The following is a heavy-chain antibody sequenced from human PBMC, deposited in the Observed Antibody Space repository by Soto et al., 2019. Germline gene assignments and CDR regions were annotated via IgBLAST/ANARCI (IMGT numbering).Heavy chain of an antibody. Sequence: ASVKVSCKASGYTFTNYDINWVRQATGQGLEWMGWMNPNSGNTGYAQKFQGRVTMTRNTSISTAYMKLSSLRSEDTAVYYCARPTSVRDAFDIWGQGTMVTVSS. CDR1: GYTFTNYD. CDR3: ARPTSVRDAFDI. V-gene: IGHV1-8*01. CDR2: MNPNSGNT. J-gene: IGHJ3*02. D-gene: IGHD3-10*01.